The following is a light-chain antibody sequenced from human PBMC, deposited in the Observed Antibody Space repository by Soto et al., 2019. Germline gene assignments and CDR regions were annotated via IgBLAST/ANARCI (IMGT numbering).Light chain of an antibody. V-gene: IGLV1-44*01. J-gene: IGLJ2*01. Sequence: QSVLTQPPSASGTPGQRVPISCSGSSSNIGRNTVNWYQQLPGTAPKLLIYSNNQRPSGVPDRFSGSKSGTSASLAISGLQSEDEADYYCAAWDDSLNGHVVFGGGTQLTVL. CDR1: SSNIGRNT. CDR2: SNN. CDR3: AAWDDSLNGHVV.